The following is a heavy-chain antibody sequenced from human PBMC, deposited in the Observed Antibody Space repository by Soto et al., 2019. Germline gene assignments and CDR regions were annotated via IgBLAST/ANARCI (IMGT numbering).Heavy chain of an antibody. Sequence: QVQLVQSGAEVKRPGASVKVSCKASGYTFTSYGINWVRQAPGLGPEWMGWISGYNGKTNYAQKFQGRVTMTTDTPTSTAYMELRSLRSDDTAVYYCGRKGGASLKWSHRAFDIWGQGTMVTVSS. D-gene: IGHD2-15*01. CDR3: GRKGGASLKWSHRAFDI. J-gene: IGHJ3*02. CDR2: ISGYNGKT. V-gene: IGHV1-18*01. CDR1: GYTFTSYG.